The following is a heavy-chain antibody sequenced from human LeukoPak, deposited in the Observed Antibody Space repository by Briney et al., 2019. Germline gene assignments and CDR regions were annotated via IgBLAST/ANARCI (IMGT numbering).Heavy chain of an antibody. Sequence: GGSLRLSCAASGFTFSSYAMSWVRQAPGKGLEWVSGISGSGGSTYYADSVKGRFTVSRDNSKSTLYLQMSSLRAEDTAVYYCVTGGYYDSSGYHDYWGQGTLVTVSS. J-gene: IGHJ4*02. CDR1: GFTFSSYA. D-gene: IGHD3-22*01. CDR2: ISGSGGST. CDR3: VTGGYYDSSGYHDY. V-gene: IGHV3-23*01.